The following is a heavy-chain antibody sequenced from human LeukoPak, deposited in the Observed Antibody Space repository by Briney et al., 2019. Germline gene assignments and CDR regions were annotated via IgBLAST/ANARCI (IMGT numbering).Heavy chain of an antibody. CDR3: AAFTVANGY. V-gene: IGHV3-23*01. D-gene: IGHD5-12*01. CDR1: GFTFSSYA. J-gene: IGHJ4*02. CDR2: ISGSGDTT. Sequence: GGSLRLSCAASGFTFSSYAMNWVRQAPGKGLEWVSFISGSGDTTYYADSVKGRFTISRDSSKNTLYLQMNSLRAEDTAVYYCAAFTVANGYWGQGTLVTVSS.